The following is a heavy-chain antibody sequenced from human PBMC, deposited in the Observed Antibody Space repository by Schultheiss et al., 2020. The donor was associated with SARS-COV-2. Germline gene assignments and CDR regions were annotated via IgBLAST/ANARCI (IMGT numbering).Heavy chain of an antibody. CDR3: ARDGSSLFFAEYFQH. CDR2: IWFEGINQ. Sequence: GGSLRLSCAASGFSFSSYAMHWVRQAPGKGLEWVAVIWFEGINQYYADSVKGRFTISRDNSKNTLYLQLNSLRAEDTAVYYCARDGSSLFFAEYFQHWGQGTLVTVSS. CDR1: GFSFSSYA. J-gene: IGHJ1*01. D-gene: IGHD2/OR15-2a*01. V-gene: IGHV3-33*01.